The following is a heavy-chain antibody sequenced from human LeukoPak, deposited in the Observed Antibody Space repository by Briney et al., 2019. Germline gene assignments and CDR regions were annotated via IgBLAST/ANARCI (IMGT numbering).Heavy chain of an antibody. CDR1: GGSISSYY. V-gene: IGHV4-59*01. J-gene: IGHJ4*02. D-gene: IGHD7-27*01. Sequence: PSETLSLTCTVSGGSISSYYWSWIRQPPGKGLEWIGCIYYSGSTNYNPSLKSRVTISVDTSKNQFSLKLSSVTAAETAVYYCANLGLGDYWGQGTLVTVSS. CDR2: IYYSGST. CDR3: ANLGLGDY.